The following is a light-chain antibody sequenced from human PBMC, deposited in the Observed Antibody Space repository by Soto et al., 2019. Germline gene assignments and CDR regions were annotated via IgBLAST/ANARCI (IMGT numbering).Light chain of an antibody. CDR3: SSYTTSYFYV. V-gene: IGLV2-14*01. Sequence: QSVLTQPACVSFSPGQSITISCTGSGRDIGAYNYVSWYQQHPGKAPKLIIYEVENRPSGVSNRFSASKSAFTASLTISGLQAEDEADYYCSSYTTSYFYVFGPGTKVTVL. CDR2: EVE. J-gene: IGLJ1*01. CDR1: GRDIGAYNY.